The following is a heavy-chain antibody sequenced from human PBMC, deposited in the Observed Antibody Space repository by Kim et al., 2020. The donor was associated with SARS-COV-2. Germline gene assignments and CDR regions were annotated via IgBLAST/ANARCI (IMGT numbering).Heavy chain of an antibody. CDR3: ARDSWGKGITGTIL. J-gene: IGHJ4*02. Sequence: SETLSLTCTVSGGSISSGGYYWSWIRQHPGKGLEWIGYIYYSGSTYYNPSLKSRVTISVDTSKNQFSLKLSSVTAADTAVYYCARDSWGKGITGTILWGQGTLVTVSS. D-gene: IGHD1-20*01. V-gene: IGHV4-31*03. CDR2: IYYSGST. CDR1: GGSISSGGYY.